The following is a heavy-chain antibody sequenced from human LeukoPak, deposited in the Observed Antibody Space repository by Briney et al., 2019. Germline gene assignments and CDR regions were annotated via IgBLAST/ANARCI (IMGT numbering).Heavy chain of an antibody. V-gene: IGHV3-48*02. Sequence: GGSLRLSCAASGFTFSSYSMGWVRQAPGKGLEWFSYISSSSTTIYYADSVKGRFTISRDNAKNSLYLQMNSLRDEDTAVYYCARESRGPVITMLRGASDYWGQGTLVTVSS. D-gene: IGHD3-10*01. CDR1: GFTFSSYS. CDR2: ISSSSTTI. CDR3: ARESRGPVITMLRGASDY. J-gene: IGHJ4*02.